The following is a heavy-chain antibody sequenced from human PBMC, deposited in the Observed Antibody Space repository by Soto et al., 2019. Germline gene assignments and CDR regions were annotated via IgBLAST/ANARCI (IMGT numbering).Heavy chain of an antibody. Sequence: RASVKVSCKASGGTFSSYAISWVRQAPGQGLEWMGGIIPIFGTANYAQKFQGRVTITADESTSTAYMELSSLRSEDTAVYYCARASAIIAVAGPFDYWGQGTLVTVSS. CDR3: ARASAIIAVAGPFDY. D-gene: IGHD6-19*01. CDR2: IIPIFGTA. V-gene: IGHV1-69*13. CDR1: GGTFSSYA. J-gene: IGHJ4*02.